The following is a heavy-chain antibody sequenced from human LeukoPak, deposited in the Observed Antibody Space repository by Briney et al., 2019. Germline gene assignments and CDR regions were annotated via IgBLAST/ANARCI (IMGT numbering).Heavy chain of an antibody. CDR3: ARHRVGSGWHGVNWFDP. CDR1: GGSISSSSYY. Sequence: SETLSLTCTVSGGSISSSSYYWGWIRQPPGKGLEWIGSIYYSGSTYYNPSLKSRVTISVDTSKNQFSLKLSSVTAADTAVYYCARHRVGSGWHGVNWFDPWGQGTLVTVSS. D-gene: IGHD6-19*01. V-gene: IGHV4-39*01. J-gene: IGHJ5*02. CDR2: IYYSGST.